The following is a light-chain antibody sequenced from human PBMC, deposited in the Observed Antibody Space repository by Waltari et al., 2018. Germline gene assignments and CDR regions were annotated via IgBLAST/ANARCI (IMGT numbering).Light chain of an antibody. CDR3: QQYDDWPLT. CDR2: GAS. CDR1: QSVVSE. Sequence: ETVLTQSLATLSVSPGERAPPPCSASQSVVSELAWYHHKFGTAPRLLTYGASTRAPGVPARFSGSGSGTEFTLTISSLQSEDFALYYCQQYDDWPLTVGGGTKVAIK. J-gene: IGKJ4*01. V-gene: IGKV3-15*01.